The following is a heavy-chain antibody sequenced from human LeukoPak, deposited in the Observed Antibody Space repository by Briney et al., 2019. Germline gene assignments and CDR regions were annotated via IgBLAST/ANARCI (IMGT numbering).Heavy chain of an antibody. J-gene: IGHJ4*02. V-gene: IGHV3-23*01. CDR1: GFTFSSYA. D-gene: IGHD5-18*01. CDR3: AKVYTTMVIRDRFDY. Sequence: GGSLRLSCATSGFTFSSYAMSWVRQAPGKGLEWVSTISGSGGSTYYADSVKGRFTISRDNSKNTLYLQMNSLRAEDTAVYYCAKVYTTMVIRDRFDYWGQGALVTVSS. CDR2: ISGSGGST.